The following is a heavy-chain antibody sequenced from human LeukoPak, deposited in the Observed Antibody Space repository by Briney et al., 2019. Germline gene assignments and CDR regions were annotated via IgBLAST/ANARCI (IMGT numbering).Heavy chain of an antibody. Sequence: GESLKIPCKGSGYSFTSYWIGWVRQMPGKGLEWMGIIYPGDSDTRYSPSFQGQVTISADKSISTAYLQWSSLKASDTAMYYCAGTYGSGSYCYHYFDYWGQGTLVTVSS. D-gene: IGHD3-10*01. CDR1: GYSFTSYW. CDR3: AGTYGSGSYCYHYFDY. CDR2: IYPGDSDT. J-gene: IGHJ4*02. V-gene: IGHV5-51*01.